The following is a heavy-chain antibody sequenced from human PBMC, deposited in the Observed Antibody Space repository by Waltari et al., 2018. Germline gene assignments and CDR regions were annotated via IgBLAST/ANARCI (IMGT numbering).Heavy chain of an antibody. V-gene: IGHV3-9*03. CDR1: GFTFDDYA. CDR3: AKALSLEWLLPDY. Sequence: EVQLVESGGGLVQPGRSLRLSCAASGFTFDDYAMHWVRQAPGKGLEWVSGISWNSGSIGYADSVKGRFTISRDNAKNSLYLQMNSLRAEDMALYYCAKALSLEWLLPDYWGQGTLVTVSS. CDR2: ISWNSGSI. J-gene: IGHJ4*02. D-gene: IGHD3-3*01.